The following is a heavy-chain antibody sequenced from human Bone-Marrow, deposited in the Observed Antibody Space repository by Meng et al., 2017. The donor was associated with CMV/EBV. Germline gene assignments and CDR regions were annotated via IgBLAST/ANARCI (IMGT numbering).Heavy chain of an antibody. J-gene: IGHJ6*02. CDR2: ISYDGSNK. CDR1: GFTFSSYW. Sequence: GESLKISCAASGFTFSSYWMHWVRQAPGKGLVWVAVISYDGSNKYYADSVKGRFTISRDNSKNTLYLQMNSLRAEDTAVYYCARDLIAARTNYYYGMDVWGQGTTVTVSS. CDR3: ARDLIAARTNYYYGMDV. D-gene: IGHD6-6*01. V-gene: IGHV3-30*03.